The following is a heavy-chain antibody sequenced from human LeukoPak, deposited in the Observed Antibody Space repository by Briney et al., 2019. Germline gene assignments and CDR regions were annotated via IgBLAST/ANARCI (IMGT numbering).Heavy chain of an antibody. CDR2: INPNSGGT. Sequence: ASVKVSCKASGYTFTGYYMHWVRQAPGQGLEWMGWINPNSGGTNYAQKFQGRVTMTRDTSISTAYMELSRLRSDDTAVYYCARDRGYGDSGLNYYYYMDVWGKGTTVTVSS. CDR1: GYTFTGYY. D-gene: IGHD4-17*01. J-gene: IGHJ6*03. V-gene: IGHV1-2*02. CDR3: ARDRGYGDSGLNYYYYMDV.